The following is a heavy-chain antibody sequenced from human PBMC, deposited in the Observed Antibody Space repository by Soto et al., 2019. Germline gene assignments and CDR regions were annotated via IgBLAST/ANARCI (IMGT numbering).Heavy chain of an antibody. D-gene: IGHD1-1*01. CDR3: ARGRYGDY. Sequence: QVHLVQSGAEVKKPGASVKVSCKGSGYAFTTYGITWVRQAPGQGLEWMGWISAHNGNTNYAQKLQGRVTVTRDTSTSTAYMERRSLRSDDTAVYYCARGRYGDYGGQGALVTVSS. V-gene: IGHV1-18*01. CDR1: GYAFTTYG. J-gene: IGHJ4*02. CDR2: ISAHNGNT.